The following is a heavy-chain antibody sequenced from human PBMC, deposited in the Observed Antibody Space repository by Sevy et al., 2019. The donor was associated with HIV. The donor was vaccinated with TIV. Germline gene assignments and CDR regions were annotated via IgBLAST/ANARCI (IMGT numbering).Heavy chain of an antibody. Sequence: GGSLRLSCAASGFIFSRYEMNWVRQAPGKGLEWVSYISRSGGAINYADSVKGRFTVSRDNAKNSLYLQMDSLRAEDTAVYYCARDLPPSETTVAHFDYWGQGTLVTVSS. CDR2: ISRSGGAI. CDR1: GFIFSRYE. J-gene: IGHJ4*02. D-gene: IGHD4-17*01. CDR3: ARDLPPSETTVAHFDY. V-gene: IGHV3-48*03.